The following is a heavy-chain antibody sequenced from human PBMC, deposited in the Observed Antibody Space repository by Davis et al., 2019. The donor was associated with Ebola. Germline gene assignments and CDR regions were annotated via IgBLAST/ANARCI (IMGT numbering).Heavy chain of an antibody. CDR3: ARDFWLGNDYGGNDY. CDR2: IIPILGIA. CDR1: GGTFSSYT. J-gene: IGHJ4*02. V-gene: IGHV1-69*04. Sequence: SVKVSCKASGGTFSSYTISWVRQAPGQGLEWMGRIIPILGIANYAQKFQGRVTITADKSTSTAYMELSSLRSEDTAVYYCARDFWLGNDYGGNDYWGQGTLVTVSS. D-gene: IGHD4-23*01.